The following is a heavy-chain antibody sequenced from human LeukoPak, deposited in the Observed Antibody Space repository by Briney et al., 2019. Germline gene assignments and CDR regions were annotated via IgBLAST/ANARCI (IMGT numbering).Heavy chain of an antibody. Sequence: ASVKVSCKASGYTFTSNYIHWVRQAPGQGLEWMGMIYPRDGSTSYAQKFQGRVTMTRDTSISTAYMELSRLRSDDTAVYYCARGGKLRWLQSQDYWGQGTLVTVSS. D-gene: IGHD5-24*01. CDR3: ARGGKLRWLQSQDY. J-gene: IGHJ4*02. V-gene: IGHV1-2*02. CDR1: GYTFTSNY. CDR2: IYPRDGST.